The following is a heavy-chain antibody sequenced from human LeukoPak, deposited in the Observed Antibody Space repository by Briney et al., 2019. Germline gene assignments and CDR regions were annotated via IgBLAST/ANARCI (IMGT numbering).Heavy chain of an antibody. J-gene: IGHJ4*02. Sequence: SVKVSCKASGGTFSSYAISWVRQAPGQGLEWMGRIIPILGIANCAQKFQGRVTITADKSTSTAYMELSSLRSEDTAVYYCARGGVVRGVIIPFDYWGQGTLVTVSS. V-gene: IGHV1-69*04. CDR3: ARGGVVRGVIIPFDY. CDR2: IIPILGIA. D-gene: IGHD3-10*01. CDR1: GGTFSSYA.